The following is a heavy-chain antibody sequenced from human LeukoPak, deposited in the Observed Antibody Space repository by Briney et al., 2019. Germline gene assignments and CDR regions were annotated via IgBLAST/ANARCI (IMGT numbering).Heavy chain of an antibody. CDR2: ISWNSGSI. J-gene: IGHJ4*02. Sequence: GGSLRLFCAASGFTFDDYAMHWVRQAPGKGLEWVSGISWNSGSIGYADSVKGRFTISRDNAKNSLYLQMNSLRAEDTALYYCAKDGGGYYYDSSGSNFDYWGQGTLVTVSS. CDR1: GFTFDDYA. V-gene: IGHV3-9*01. D-gene: IGHD3-22*01. CDR3: AKDGGGYYYDSSGSNFDY.